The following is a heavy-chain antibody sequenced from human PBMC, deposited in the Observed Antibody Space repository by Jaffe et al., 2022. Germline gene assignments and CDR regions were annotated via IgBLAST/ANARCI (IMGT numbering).Heavy chain of an antibody. CDR2: ISSDGRST. J-gene: IGHJ4*02. Sequence: EVQLVESGGGLVQPGGSLRLSCVVSGFTFSTYWMHWVRQVPGKGLVWVSRISSDGRSTTYADSVKGRFTISRDNARNTLYLQMNSLRADDTAVYYCARDQKRQYGGDSVESEVFYWGQGTLVTVSS. D-gene: IGHD2-21*02. CDR3: ARDQKRQYGGDSVESEVFY. CDR1: GFTFSTYW. V-gene: IGHV3-74*01.